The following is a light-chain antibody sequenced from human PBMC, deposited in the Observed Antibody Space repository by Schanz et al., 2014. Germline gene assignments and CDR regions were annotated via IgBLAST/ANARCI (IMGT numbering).Light chain of an antibody. V-gene: IGLV2-8*01. J-gene: IGLJ3*02. CDR2: EGS. CDR3: CSYAGSATHNWV. CDR1: SSDVGGYNY. Sequence: SALTQPPSASGSPGQSVTISCTGTSSDVGGYNYVSWYQHHPGKAPKLMIYEGSKRPSGVSNRFSGSQSGNAASLTISGLQAEDEADYYYCSYAGSATHNWVFGGGTKLTVL.